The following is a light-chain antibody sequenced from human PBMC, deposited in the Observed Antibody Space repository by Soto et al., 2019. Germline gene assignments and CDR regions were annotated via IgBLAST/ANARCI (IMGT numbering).Light chain of an antibody. CDR1: QSVNSH. Sequence: DIQMTQSPSSLSASVGDRVTITCRASQSVNSHLNWYQHQPGKAPKVLIYAASRLRSGVPSRFSGSGSGADFTLTISSLQPEDFATYYCQQTYDTPWTFGQGTKVDIK. J-gene: IGKJ1*01. V-gene: IGKV1-39*01. CDR2: AAS. CDR3: QQTYDTPWT.